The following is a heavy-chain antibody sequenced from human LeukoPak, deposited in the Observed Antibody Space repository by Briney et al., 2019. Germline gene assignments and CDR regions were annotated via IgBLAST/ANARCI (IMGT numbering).Heavy chain of an antibody. CDR2: IYPGDSDT. CDR3: ARQWGYYYDSSGYLY. D-gene: IGHD3-22*01. Sequence: GASLKISFKGSGYSFTSYWIGWVRQMPGKGLEWMGIIYPGDSDTRYSPSFQGQVTISADKSISTAYLQWSSLKASDTAMYYCARQWGYYYDSSGYLYWGQGTLVTVSS. CDR1: GYSFTSYW. V-gene: IGHV5-51*01. J-gene: IGHJ4*02.